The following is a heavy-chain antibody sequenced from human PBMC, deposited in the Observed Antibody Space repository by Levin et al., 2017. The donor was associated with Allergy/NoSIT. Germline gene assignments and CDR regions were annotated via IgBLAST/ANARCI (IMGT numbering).Heavy chain of an antibody. V-gene: IGHV3-49*03. J-gene: IGHJ4*02. Sequence: GGSLRLSCTASGFTFGDYAMSWFRQAPGKGLEWVGFIRSKAYGGTTEYAASVKGRFTISRDDSKSIAYLQMNSLKTEDTAVYYCTCHSSGYFSYFDYWGQGTLVTVSS. CDR2: IRSKAYGGTT. CDR3: TCHSSGYFSYFDY. D-gene: IGHD3-22*01. CDR1: GFTFGDYA.